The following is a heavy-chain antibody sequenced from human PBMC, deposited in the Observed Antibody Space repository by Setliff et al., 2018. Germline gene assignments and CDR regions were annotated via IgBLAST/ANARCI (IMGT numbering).Heavy chain of an antibody. D-gene: IGHD3-22*01. V-gene: IGHV4-39*07. J-gene: IGHJ4*02. CDR1: GGSISSSSYY. Sequence: SETLSLTCTVSGGSISSSSYYWGWIRQPPGKGLEWIGSIYYSGSTNYNPSLKSRVTISVDTSKNQFSLKLSSVTAADTAVYYCARGDYDSSLGGYWGQGTLVTVSS. CDR3: ARGDYDSSLGGY. CDR2: IYYSGST.